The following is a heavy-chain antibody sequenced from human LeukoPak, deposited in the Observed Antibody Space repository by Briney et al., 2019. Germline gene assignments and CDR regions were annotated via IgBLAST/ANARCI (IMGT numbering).Heavy chain of an antibody. CDR3: ARDPAVAGAYYFDY. D-gene: IGHD6-19*01. CDR1: GGSISSSNW. Sequence: PSETLSLTCAVSGGSISSSNWWSWVRQPPGKGLEWIGEIYHSGSTNYNPSLKSRVTISVDKSKNQFSLKLSSVTAADTAVYYCARDPAVAGAYYFDYWGQGTLVTVSS. V-gene: IGHV4-4*02. J-gene: IGHJ4*02. CDR2: IYHSGST.